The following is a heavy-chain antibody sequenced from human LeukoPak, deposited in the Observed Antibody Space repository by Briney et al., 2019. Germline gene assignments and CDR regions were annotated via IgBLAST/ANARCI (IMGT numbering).Heavy chain of an antibody. CDR1: GYIFDDYG. J-gene: IGHJ1*01. D-gene: IGHD5-24*01. CDR2: INWNGGST. V-gene: IGHV3-20*04. CDR3: VRLGRDGYTYGAAY. Sequence: PGGSLRLSCAGSGYIFDDYGMRWVRQAPGKGLEWVAGINWNGGSTGYAASVKGRCTISRDNAKTALYLEMNSLRVEDTAFYYWVRLGRDGYTYGAAYWGQGALVTVSS.